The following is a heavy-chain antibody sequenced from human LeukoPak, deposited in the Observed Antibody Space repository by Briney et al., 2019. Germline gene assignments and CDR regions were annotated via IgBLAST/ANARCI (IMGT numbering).Heavy chain of an antibody. CDR1: XXXVXXXXXA. J-gene: IGHJ2*01. CDR2: TYYRSKWYN. V-gene: IGHV6-1*01. Sequence: LXLTCAISXXXVXXXXXAWXXXRQSPXXXLEWLGRTYYRSKWYNDYAVSVKSRITVNPDTSKNQFSLQLHSVTPEDTAVYYCARTRGYLDLWGRGTLVTVSS. D-gene: IGHD2-2*01. CDR3: ARTRGYLDL.